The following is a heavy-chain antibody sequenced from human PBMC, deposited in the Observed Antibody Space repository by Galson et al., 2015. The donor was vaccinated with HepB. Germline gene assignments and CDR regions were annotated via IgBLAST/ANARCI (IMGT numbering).Heavy chain of an antibody. Sequence: SLRLSCAASGFTFSSYAMSWVRQAPGKGLEWVSAISGSGGSTYYADSVKGRFTISRDNSKNTLYLQMNSLRAEDTAVYYCAKAKALRSGWDKAPGYYYYYYGMDVWGQGTTVTVSS. CDR3: AKAKALRSGWDKAPGYYYYYYGMDV. CDR1: GFTFSSYA. J-gene: IGHJ6*02. CDR2: ISGSGGST. V-gene: IGHV3-23*01. D-gene: IGHD6-19*01.